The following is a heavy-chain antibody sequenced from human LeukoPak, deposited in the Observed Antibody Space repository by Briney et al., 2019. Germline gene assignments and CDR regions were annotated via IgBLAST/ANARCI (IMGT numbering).Heavy chain of an antibody. D-gene: IGHD2-15*01. CDR2: MNPNSGNT. J-gene: IGHJ3*02. CDR1: GYTFTSYD. V-gene: IGHV1-8*02. CDR3: AIIRGSSGGSYDGAFDI. Sequence: ASVKVSCKASGYTFTSYDINWVRQATGQGLEWMGWMNPNSGNTGYAQKFQGRVTMTRDMSTSTVYMELSSLRSEDTAVYYCAIIRGSSGGSYDGAFDIWGQGTMVTVSS.